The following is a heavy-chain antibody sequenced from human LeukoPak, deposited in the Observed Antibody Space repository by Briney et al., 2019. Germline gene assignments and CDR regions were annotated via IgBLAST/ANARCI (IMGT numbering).Heavy chain of an antibody. CDR1: GNSFTSYW. D-gene: IGHD3-10*01. Sequence: GESLKISCKGSGNSFTSYWISWVRQMPGKGLEWMGRIDLSDSYTAYSPSSQGHVTISADKSISTAYLQWSSLKASDTAMYYCAREDGSGSFYNWFDPWGQGTLVTVSS. CDR2: IDLSDSYT. CDR3: AREDGSGSFYNWFDP. V-gene: IGHV5-10-1*01. J-gene: IGHJ5*02.